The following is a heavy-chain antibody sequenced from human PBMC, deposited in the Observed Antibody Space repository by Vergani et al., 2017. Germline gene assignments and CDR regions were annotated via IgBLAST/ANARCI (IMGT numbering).Heavy chain of an antibody. CDR1: GGSISSNF. Sequence: QVQLQESGPGLVKPSETLSLTCSVSGGSISSNFWSWVRRPPGKGLEGIGYIHQSGRTNSNPSLKSRVTISIDTSKNRFSLRLSSVTTADTAVYYCARDTFEYDSGSYDDTFDSWGQGTMVIVSS. CDR3: ARDTFEYDSGSYDDTFDS. CDR2: IHQSGRT. D-gene: IGHD3-10*01. V-gene: IGHV4-59*01. J-gene: IGHJ3*02.